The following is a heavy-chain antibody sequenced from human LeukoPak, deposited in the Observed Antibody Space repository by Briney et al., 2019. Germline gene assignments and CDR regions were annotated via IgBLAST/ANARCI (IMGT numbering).Heavy chain of an antibody. CDR3: ARHRGYCSSTSCYPYYFDY. V-gene: IGHV3-66*04. J-gene: IGHJ4*02. Sequence: QTGGSLRLSCAASGFTVSNNYMSWVRQAPGKGLEWVSVLYSGGSTYYADSVKGRFTISRDNSKNTLYLQMNSLRAEDTAVYYCARHRGYCSSTSCYPYYFDYWGQGTLVTVSS. CDR1: GFTVSNNY. D-gene: IGHD2-2*01. CDR2: LYSGGST.